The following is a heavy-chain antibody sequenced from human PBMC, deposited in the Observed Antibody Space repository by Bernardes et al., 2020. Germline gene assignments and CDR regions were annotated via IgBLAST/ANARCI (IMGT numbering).Heavy chain of an antibody. J-gene: IGHJ6*04. V-gene: IGHV4-39*01. CDR3: ARRGQQLEGDYGMDV. CDR1: GGSISSSSYY. CDR2: IYYSGST. D-gene: IGHD6-13*01. Sequence: SETLSLTCTVSGGSISSSSYYWGWIRQPPGKGLEWIGSIYYSGSTYYNPSLKSRVTISVDTSKNQFSLKLSSVTAADTAVYYCARRGQQLEGDYGMDVWGKGTTVTVSS.